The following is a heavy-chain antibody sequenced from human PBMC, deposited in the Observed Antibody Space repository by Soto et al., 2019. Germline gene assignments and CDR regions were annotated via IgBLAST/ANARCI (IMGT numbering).Heavy chain of an antibody. CDR2: IWYDGSNK. CDR3: ARVNYYDSSCYYWFGAFDI. V-gene: IGHV3-33*01. D-gene: IGHD3-22*01. J-gene: IGHJ3*02. CDR1: GFTFSSYG. Sequence: PGGALRLSCAASGFTFSSYGMHWVRQAPCKGLEWVAVIWYDGSNKYYADSVKGRFAISRDNSKNTLYLQMNSLRAEDTAVYYCARVNYYDSSCYYWFGAFDIWGQGTMVTVSS.